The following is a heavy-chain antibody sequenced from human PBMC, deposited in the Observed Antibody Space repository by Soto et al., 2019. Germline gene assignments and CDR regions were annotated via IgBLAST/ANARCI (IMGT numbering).Heavy chain of an antibody. D-gene: IGHD3-10*01. Sequence: PSETLSLTCTVSGGSISSGDYYWSWIRQPPGKGLEWIGDIYYSGSTYYNPSLKSRVAISVDTSKNHFSLKLSSVTAADTAVYYCASRKSSPYFDDWGQGTLVTVSS. V-gene: IGHV4-30-4*01. CDR2: IYYSGST. CDR1: GGSISSGDYY. CDR3: ASRKSSPYFDD. J-gene: IGHJ4*02.